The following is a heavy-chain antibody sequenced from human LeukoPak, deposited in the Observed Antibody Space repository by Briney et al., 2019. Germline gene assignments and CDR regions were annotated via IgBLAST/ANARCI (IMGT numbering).Heavy chain of an antibody. CDR3: ATTLGSGWKFDY. V-gene: IGHV3-30*03. J-gene: IGHJ4*02. CDR1: GFTFSNAW. D-gene: IGHD6-19*01. Sequence: GGSLRLSCAASGFTFSNAWMSWVRQAPGKGLEWVAVISYDESYKYYADSVKGRFTISRDISKNTLYLQMNSLRTEDTAVYYCATTLGSGWKFDYWGQGTLVTVSS. CDR2: ISYDESYK.